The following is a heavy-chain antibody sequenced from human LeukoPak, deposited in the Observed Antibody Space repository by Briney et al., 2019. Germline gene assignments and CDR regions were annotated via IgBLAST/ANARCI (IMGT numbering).Heavy chain of an antibody. V-gene: IGHV1-2*02. D-gene: IGHD3-10*01. Sequence: ASVTVSFTASGYTFTVYDLHWVRQAPGQGLEWMGWINPNSGDSKNTQRFQGRVTMTRDTSISTVYMELTRLRSDDTAVYYCARDRVSGGNDYWGQGTLVTVSS. CDR2: INPNSGDS. CDR1: GYTFTVYD. CDR3: ARDRVSGGNDY. J-gene: IGHJ4*02.